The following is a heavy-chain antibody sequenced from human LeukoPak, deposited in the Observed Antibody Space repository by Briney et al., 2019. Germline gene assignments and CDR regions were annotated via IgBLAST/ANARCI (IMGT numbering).Heavy chain of an antibody. CDR1: GGSFSGYY. D-gene: IGHD3-10*01. CDR2: INHSGST. CDR3: ASRSLWFGESRL. J-gene: IGHJ4*02. V-gene: IGHV4-34*01. Sequence: SETLSLTCAVYGGSFSGYYWSWIRQPPGKGLEWIGEINHSGSTNYNPSLKSRVTISVDTSKNQFSLKLSSVTAADTAVYYCASRSLWFGESRLWGQGTLVTVSS.